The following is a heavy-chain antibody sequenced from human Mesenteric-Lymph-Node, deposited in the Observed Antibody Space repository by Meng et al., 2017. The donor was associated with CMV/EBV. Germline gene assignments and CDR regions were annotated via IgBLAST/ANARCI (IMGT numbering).Heavy chain of an antibody. D-gene: IGHD6-13*01. CDR1: GGTFSSYT. J-gene: IGHJ5*02. V-gene: IGHV1-69*02. CDR2: IIPILGIA. Sequence: QVQLVQSGAEVKKPGSSVKGACKASGGTFSSYTISWVRQAPGQGLEWMGRIIPILGIANYAQKFQGRVTITADKSTGTAYMELSSLRSEDTAVYYCAGGIAAAGSRWFDPWGQGTLVTVSS. CDR3: AGGIAAAGSRWFDP.